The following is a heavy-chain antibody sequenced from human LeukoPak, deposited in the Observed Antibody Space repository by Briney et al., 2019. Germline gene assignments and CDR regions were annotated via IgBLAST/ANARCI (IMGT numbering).Heavy chain of an antibody. V-gene: IGHV3-30*02. CDR2: IRYDGSNI. Sequence: GGSLRLSCAASGFIFSSYGMHWVRQAPGKGLEWVTFIRYDGSNIYYADSVKGRFTISRDNSKNTLYLQMNSLRAEDTAVYYCGKDGYTYCSTTSCPIDYWGQGTLVTVSS. D-gene: IGHD2-2*01. J-gene: IGHJ4*02. CDR1: GFIFSSYG. CDR3: GKDGYTYCSTTSCPIDY.